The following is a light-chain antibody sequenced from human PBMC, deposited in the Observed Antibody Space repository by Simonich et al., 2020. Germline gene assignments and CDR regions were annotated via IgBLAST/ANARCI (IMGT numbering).Light chain of an antibody. CDR1: SSDDGSYNL. J-gene: IGLJ2*01. CDR2: EGS. CDR3: CSYAGSSTLV. Sequence: QSALTQPASVSGSPGQSITISCTGTSSDDGSYNLVSWYQQHPGKAPKLMIYEGSKRPSGLSNRFSGSKSGNTASLTISGLQAEDEADYYCCSYAGSSTLVFGGGTKLTVL. V-gene: IGLV2-23*01.